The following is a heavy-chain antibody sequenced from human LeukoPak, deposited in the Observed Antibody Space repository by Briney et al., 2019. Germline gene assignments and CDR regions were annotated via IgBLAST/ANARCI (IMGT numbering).Heavy chain of an antibody. V-gene: IGHV4-61*01. CDR1: GGSVSSGSYY. D-gene: IGHD3-9*01. Sequence: SETLSLTCTVSGGSVSSGSYYWSWIRQPPGKGLEWIGYIYYSGSTKYNPSLKSRVTISVDTSKNQFSLKLSSVTAADTAVYYCARRYYDILTGYYHAFDIWGQGTMVTVSS. CDR3: ARRYYDILTGYYHAFDI. CDR2: IYYSGST. J-gene: IGHJ3*02.